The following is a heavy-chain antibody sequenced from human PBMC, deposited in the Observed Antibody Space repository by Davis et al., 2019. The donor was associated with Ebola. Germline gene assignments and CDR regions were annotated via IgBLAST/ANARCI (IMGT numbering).Heavy chain of an antibody. CDR2: IKPDGSEK. V-gene: IGHV3-7*03. D-gene: IGHD2-2*01. CDR3: AKGGDFPTSSLNHFYYGVDA. J-gene: IGHJ6*02. CDR1: GFTFSSYW. Sequence: GGSLRLSCAASGFTFSSYWMSWVRQAPGKGLEWVANIKPDGSEKNYVDSVKGRFTISRDNAKNSVYLQMNNLRVEDTALYYCAKGGDFPTSSLNHFYYGVDAWGQGTTVTVSS.